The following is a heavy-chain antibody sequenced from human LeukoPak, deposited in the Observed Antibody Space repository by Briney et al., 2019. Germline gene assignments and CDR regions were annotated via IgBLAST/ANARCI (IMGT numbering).Heavy chain of an antibody. CDR1: GFTFSSYG. J-gene: IGHJ4*02. CDR2: IWYDGSNK. D-gene: IGHD6-19*01. Sequence: GGSLRLSCAASGFTFSSYGMHWVRQAPGMGLEWVAVIWYDGSNKYYADSVKGRFTISRDNSKNTLYLQMNSLRAEDTAVYYCARGGSGQTNWGQGTLVTVSS. V-gene: IGHV3-33*01. CDR3: ARGGSGQTN.